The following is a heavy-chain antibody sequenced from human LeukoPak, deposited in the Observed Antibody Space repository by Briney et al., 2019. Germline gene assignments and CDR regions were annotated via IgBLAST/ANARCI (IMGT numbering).Heavy chain of an antibody. V-gene: IGHV5-51*01. J-gene: IGHJ4*02. CDR1: GYSFTNYW. D-gene: IGHD5-18*01. CDR2: IYPGDSNT. CDR3: ARRYGYYFDY. Sequence: GESLKISCKGSGYSFTNYWIVWVRQMPGRGLEYMGFIYPGDSNTRYSPSFQGQVTISADKSISTAYLQWSSLKASDTAMYYCARRYGYYFDYWGQGTLVTVSS.